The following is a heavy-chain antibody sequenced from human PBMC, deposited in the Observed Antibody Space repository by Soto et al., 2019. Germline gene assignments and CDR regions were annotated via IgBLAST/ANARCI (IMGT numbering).Heavy chain of an antibody. CDR1: EFTFSSYA. CDR3: ARVKTDFSNPREPFCFYGMAV. J-gene: IGHJ6*01. CDR2: ISYDGGHK. V-gene: IGHV3-30-3*01. Sequence: QVQLVESGGGVVHPERSLRLSCSASEFTFSSYAMHWVRQAPGKGLEWVAGISYDGGHKFYGDSVRGRFTISRDSSKTTVFLQMNSLRPEDTAAYYCARVKTDFSNPREPFCFYGMAVWGQGTTVTVSS. D-gene: IGHD4-4*01.